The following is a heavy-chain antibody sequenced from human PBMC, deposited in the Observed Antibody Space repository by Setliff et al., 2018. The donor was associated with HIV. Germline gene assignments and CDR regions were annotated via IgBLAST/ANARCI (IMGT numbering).Heavy chain of an antibody. CDR3: TKDLLEYCGGDCYVDY. CDR1: GFIFSSYA. J-gene: IGHJ4*02. Sequence: SCAASGFIFSSYAMHWVRQAPGKGLEWVAVILYDGDKKYYGDSVKGRFTISRDNSKNTLYLQMNSLRAEDTAMYYCTKDLLEYCGGDCYVDYWGQGTLVTVSS. D-gene: IGHD2-21*01. V-gene: IGHV3-30*18. CDR2: ILYDGDKK.